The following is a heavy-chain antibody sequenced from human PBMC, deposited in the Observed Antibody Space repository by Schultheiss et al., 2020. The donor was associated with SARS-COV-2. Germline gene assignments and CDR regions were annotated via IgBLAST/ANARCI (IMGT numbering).Heavy chain of an antibody. J-gene: IGHJ6*02. V-gene: IGHV3-23*01. CDR3: ANCPGYYYGMDV. CDR2: ISGSGCST. CDR1: GFTFSSYW. Sequence: GGSLRLSCAASGFTFSSYWMSWVRQAPGKGLEWVSAISGSGCSTYYADSVKGRFTISRDNSKNTLYLQMNSLRAEDTAVYYCANCPGYYYGMDVWGQGTTVTVSS.